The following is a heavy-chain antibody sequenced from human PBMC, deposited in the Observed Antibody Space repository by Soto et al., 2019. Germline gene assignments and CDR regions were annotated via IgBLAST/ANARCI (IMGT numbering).Heavy chain of an antibody. CDR1: GFTFSNYA. CDR3: ARDAGALPAVTVCVFVF. V-gene: IGHV3-23*01. CDR2: FSGSGDTT. J-gene: IGHJ4*02. Sequence: PGGSLRLSCAASGFTFSNYAMSWVRQAPGKGLEWVSAFSGSGDTTFYADSVKGRFTVSRDNSKKTLYLQLNSLRDEDTAVYYCARDAGALPAVTVCVFVFWGRGTLVPVSS. D-gene: IGHD6-25*01.